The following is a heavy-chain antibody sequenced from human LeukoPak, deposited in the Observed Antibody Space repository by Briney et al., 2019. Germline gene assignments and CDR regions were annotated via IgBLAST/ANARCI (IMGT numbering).Heavy chain of an antibody. J-gene: IGHJ4*02. V-gene: IGHV3-23*01. CDR1: GFTFSSYA. CDR3: ETASSTNDY. D-gene: IGHD6-13*01. Sequence: GGSLRLSCAASGFTFSSYAMSWVRQAPGKGLEWVSAISGSGGNTYYTDSVKGRFTISRDDSKNTLYLQMNSLRAEDTAVYYCETASSTNDYWGQGTLVTVSS. CDR2: ISGSGGNT.